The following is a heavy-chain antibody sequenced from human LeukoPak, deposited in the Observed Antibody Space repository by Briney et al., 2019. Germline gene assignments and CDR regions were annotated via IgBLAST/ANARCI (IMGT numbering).Heavy chain of an antibody. CDR1: GFTYGCYS. CDR3: ARLRTIFGDVIEIWDWFDS. CDR2: ITSQNTTT. J-gene: IGHJ5*01. Sequence: GGSLRLSCAASGFTYGCYSMNWIRQAPGKGLEWISKITSQNTTTYYADSVKGRFTISRDNAENSLYLQMNSLRAEDTAVYYCARLRTIFGDVIEIWDWFDSWGQGTLVTVSS. D-gene: IGHD3-3*01. V-gene: IGHV3-48*01.